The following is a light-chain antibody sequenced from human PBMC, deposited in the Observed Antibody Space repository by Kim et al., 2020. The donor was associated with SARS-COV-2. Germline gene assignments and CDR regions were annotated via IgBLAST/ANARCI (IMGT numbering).Light chain of an antibody. Sequence: AAVGNILPITCRASQSISSYLNWYQPKPGTAPKLLIYAASSLQSGVPSRFSGSGSGTDFTLTISSLQPDDFATYYCQQSYRTPLTFGGGTKVDIK. CDR3: QQSYRTPLT. CDR1: QSISSY. CDR2: AAS. V-gene: IGKV1-39*01. J-gene: IGKJ4*01.